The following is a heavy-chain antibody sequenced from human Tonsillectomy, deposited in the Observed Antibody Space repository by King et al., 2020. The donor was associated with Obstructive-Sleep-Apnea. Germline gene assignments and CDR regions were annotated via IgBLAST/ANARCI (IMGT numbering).Heavy chain of an antibody. CDR2: ISQDGNRK. V-gene: IGHV3-30*03. CDR3: ARDSWAHGAFVGAIDY. Sequence: VQLVESGGDVVQPGTSLRLSCAASGFTFSTYGMHWVRQAPGKGLDWVAVISQDGNRKHYADSVKGRFTISRDNFKNKLYLEINSLRTEDTAVYFCARDSWAHGAFVGAIDYWGQGTLVIVSS. CDR1: GFTFSTYG. D-gene: IGHD2-15*01. J-gene: IGHJ4*02.